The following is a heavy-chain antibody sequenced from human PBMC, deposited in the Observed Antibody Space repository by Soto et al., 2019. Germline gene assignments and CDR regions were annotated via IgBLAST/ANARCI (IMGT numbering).Heavy chain of an antibody. J-gene: IGHJ5*02. CDR2: IIPIFGTA. D-gene: IGHD3-3*01. Sequence: ASVKVSCKASGGTFSSYAISWVRQAPGQGLEWMGGIIPIFGTANYAQKFQGRVTITADESTSTAYMELSSLRSEDTAVYYCARGGPRITILGHNWFDPWGQGTLVTVSS. CDR1: GGTFSSYA. V-gene: IGHV1-69*13. CDR3: ARGGPRITILGHNWFDP.